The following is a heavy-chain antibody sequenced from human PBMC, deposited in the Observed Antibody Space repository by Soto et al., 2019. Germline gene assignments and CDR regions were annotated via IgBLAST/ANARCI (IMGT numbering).Heavy chain of an antibody. CDR1: GGTFSSYA. CDR2: IIPIFGTA. Sequence: QVQLVQSGAEVKKPGSSVKVSCKASGGTFSSYAISWVRQAPGQGLEWMGGIIPIFGTANYAQKFQGRVTITADESTRTAYMELRSLRSEDTAVYYCARAGFRLRYFDRLEDWFDPWGQGTLVTVSS. V-gene: IGHV1-69*12. CDR3: ARAGFRLRYFDRLEDWFDP. D-gene: IGHD3-9*01. J-gene: IGHJ5*02.